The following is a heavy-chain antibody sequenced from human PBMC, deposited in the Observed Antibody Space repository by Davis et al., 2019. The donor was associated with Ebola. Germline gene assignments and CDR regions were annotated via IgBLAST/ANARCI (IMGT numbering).Heavy chain of an antibody. CDR3: ARGGCGGGSCYSSDY. CDR2: INPNSGGT. D-gene: IGHD2-15*01. J-gene: IGHJ4*02. CDR1: GYTFTGYY. V-gene: IGHV1-2*06. Sequence: ASVKVSCKASGYTFTGYYMHWVRQAPGQGLEWMGRINPNSGGTNYAQKFQGRVTMTRDTSISTAYMELSRLRSDDTAVYYCARGGCGGGSCYSSDYWGQGTLVAVSS.